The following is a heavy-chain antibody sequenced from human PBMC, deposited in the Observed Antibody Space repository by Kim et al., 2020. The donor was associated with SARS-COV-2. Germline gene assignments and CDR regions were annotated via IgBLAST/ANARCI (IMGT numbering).Heavy chain of an antibody. V-gene: IGHV7-4-1*02. CDR2: INTATGNP. CDR3: ARDNRPLDV. Sequence: ASVKVSCKASGYIFNDYSINWVRQAPGQGLEWMGWINTATGNPMYAQGFTGRFVLSLDTPARTTYLQISSLKAEDSAVYYCARDNRPLDVWGQGTTVTVSS. J-gene: IGHJ6*02. CDR1: GYIFNDYS.